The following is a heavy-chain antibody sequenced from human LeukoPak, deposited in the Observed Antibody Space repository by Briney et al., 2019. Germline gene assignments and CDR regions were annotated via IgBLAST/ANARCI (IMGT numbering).Heavy chain of an antibody. CDR2: IYYSGST. D-gene: IGHD3-16*01. CDR1: GGSISSGDYY. Sequence: SQTLSLTCTVSGGSISSGDYYWSWIRQPPGKGLEWIGYIYYSGSTYYNPSLKSRVTISVDTSKNQFSLKLSSVTAADTAVYYCARRFVRRRPLDYWGQGTLVTVSS. V-gene: IGHV4-30-4*01. CDR3: ARRFVRRRPLDY. J-gene: IGHJ4*02.